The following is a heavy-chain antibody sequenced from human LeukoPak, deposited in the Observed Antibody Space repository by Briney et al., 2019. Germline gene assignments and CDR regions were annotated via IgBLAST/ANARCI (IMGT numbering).Heavy chain of an antibody. CDR2: IDSAGAAP. CDR3: AKDDYGDDYYYYYGMDV. CDR1: GFTFRSSL. D-gene: IGHD4-17*01. V-gene: IGHV3-23*01. J-gene: IGHJ6*02. Sequence: GGSLRLSCEASGFTFRSSLMSWVRQAPGKGLEWVSSIDSAGAAPSYADSVKGRFTISRDNSKNTLYLQMNSLRAEDTAVYYCAKDDYGDDYYYYYGMDVWGQGTTVTVSS.